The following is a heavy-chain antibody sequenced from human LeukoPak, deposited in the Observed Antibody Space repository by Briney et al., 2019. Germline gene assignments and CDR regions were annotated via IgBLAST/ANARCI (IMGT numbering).Heavy chain of an antibody. J-gene: IGHJ5*02. Sequence: PSETLSLTCAVSGGSISSHYWSWIRQPPGKGLEWIGYIYYSGSTNYNPSLKSRVTISVDTSKNQFSLKLSSVTAADTAVYYCARDDGSYDSWSGVQHNWFDPWV. CDR2: IYYSGST. CDR1: GGSISSHY. D-gene: IGHD3-3*01. CDR3: ARDDGSYDSWSGVQHNWFDP. V-gene: IGHV4-59*11.